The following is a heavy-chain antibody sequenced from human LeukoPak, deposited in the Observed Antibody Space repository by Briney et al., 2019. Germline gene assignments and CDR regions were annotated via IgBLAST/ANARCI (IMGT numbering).Heavy chain of an antibody. CDR2: ISSSSSSTI. CDR1: GFTFSSYS. Sequence: GGSLRLSCAASGFTFSSYSMNWVRQAPGKGLEWVSYISSSSSSTIYYADSVKGRFTISRDNAKNSLYLQMNSLRAEDTAVYYCARDPVPAANYFDYWGQGILVTVSS. D-gene: IGHD2-2*01. CDR3: ARDPVPAANYFDY. V-gene: IGHV3-48*04. J-gene: IGHJ4*02.